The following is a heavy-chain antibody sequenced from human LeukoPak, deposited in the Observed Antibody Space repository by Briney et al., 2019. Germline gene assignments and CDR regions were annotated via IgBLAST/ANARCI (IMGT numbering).Heavy chain of an antibody. Sequence: AGGSLRLSCRASGFTFSGHAMGWVRQAPGQRLEWVSGILGSGGDTYYADSVQGRFTISRDDSKNTIYLEMNSLRVEDTAVYYCAKRGRDQLLCYFDSWGQGTLVTVSS. CDR1: GFTFSGHA. J-gene: IGHJ4*02. V-gene: IGHV3-23*01. D-gene: IGHD2-2*01. CDR2: ILGSGGDT. CDR3: AKRGRDQLLCYFDS.